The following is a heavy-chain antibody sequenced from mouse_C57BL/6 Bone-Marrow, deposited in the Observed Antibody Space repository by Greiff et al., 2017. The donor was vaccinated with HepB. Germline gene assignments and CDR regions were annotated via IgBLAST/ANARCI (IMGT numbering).Heavy chain of an antibody. D-gene: IGHD2-3*01. CDR1: GYTFTSYW. CDR2: IDPSDSYT. CDR3: ARLYDYFDY. V-gene: IGHV1-50*01. J-gene: IGHJ2*01. Sequence: VQLQQPGAELVKPGASVKLSCKASGYTFTSYWMQWVKQRPGQGLEWIGEIDPSDSYTNYNQKFKGKATLTVDTSSSTAYMQLSSLTSEDSAVYYCARLYDYFDYWGQGTTLTVSS.